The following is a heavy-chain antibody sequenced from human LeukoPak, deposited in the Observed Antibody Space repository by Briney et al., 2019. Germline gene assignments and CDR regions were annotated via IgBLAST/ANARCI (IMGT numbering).Heavy chain of an antibody. CDR3: ARHVRSGAFPAIYHYYYMDV. CDR2: MYTSGST. CDR1: GGSISSYY. D-gene: IGHD2-2*01. Sequence: SETLSLTCTVSGGSISSYYWSWIRQPPGKGLEWIGYMYTSGSTNYNPSLKSRVTISVDTSKNQFSLKLTSVTAADTAVYYCARHVRSGAFPAIYHYYYMDVWGKGTTVTVSS. J-gene: IGHJ6*03. V-gene: IGHV4-4*09.